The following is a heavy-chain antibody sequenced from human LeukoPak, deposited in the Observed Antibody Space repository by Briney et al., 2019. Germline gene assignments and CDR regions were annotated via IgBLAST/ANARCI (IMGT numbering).Heavy chain of an antibody. CDR1: GFTFSSYW. V-gene: IGHV3-7*01. CDR3: ARELPGYYMDV. Sequence: PGGSLRLSCAASGFTFSSYWMSWVRQAPGKGREWVANIKKDGSETYYVDSVKCLFTISRDNAKNSLYLQMNSLRAEDTAVYYCARELPGYYMDVWGKGTTVTVSS. J-gene: IGHJ6*03. D-gene: IGHD2-15*01. CDR2: IKKDGSET.